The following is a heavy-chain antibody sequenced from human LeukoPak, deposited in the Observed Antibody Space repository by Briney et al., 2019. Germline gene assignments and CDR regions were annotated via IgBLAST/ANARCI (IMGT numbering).Heavy chain of an antibody. CDR2: INPNSGGT. CDR3: ARGAVVVAATDYYYYYYMDV. V-gene: IGHV1-2*02. CDR1: GYTFTGYY. J-gene: IGHJ6*03. Sequence: VASVKVSCKASGYTFTGYYMHWVRQAPGQGLEWMGWINPNSGGTNYAQKFQGRVTMTRDTSISTAYMELSRLRSDDTAVYYCARGAVVVAATDYYYYYYMDVWGKGTTVTVSS. D-gene: IGHD2-15*01.